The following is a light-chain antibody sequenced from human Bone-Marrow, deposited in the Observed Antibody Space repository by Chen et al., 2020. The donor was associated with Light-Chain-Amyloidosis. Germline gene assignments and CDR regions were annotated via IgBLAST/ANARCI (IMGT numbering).Light chain of an antibody. J-gene: IGLJ3*02. V-gene: IGLV3-21*02. CDR3: QVWDRSSDRPV. CDR1: NIGSTS. Sequence: SYVLTQPSSVSVAPGRTATIACGGINIGSTSVHWYQQTPGQAPLLVVYDDSDRPSGIPERLSGSNSGNTATLTISRVEAGDEADYYCQVWDRSSDRPVFGGGTKLTVL. CDR2: DDS.